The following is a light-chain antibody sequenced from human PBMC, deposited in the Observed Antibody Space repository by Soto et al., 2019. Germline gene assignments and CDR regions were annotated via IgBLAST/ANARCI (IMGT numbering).Light chain of an antibody. CDR2: LGS. J-gene: IGKJ3*01. Sequence: DIVMTQSPLSLPVTPGEPASISCRSSQSLLHSNGYNYLDWYLQKPGQSPQLLIYLGSNRASGVPDRFSGSGSGTDFTLKISRVDAEDVGDYYCMQALQTPFTFGPGTKVDIK. V-gene: IGKV2-28*01. CDR1: QSLLHSNGYNY. CDR3: MQALQTPFT.